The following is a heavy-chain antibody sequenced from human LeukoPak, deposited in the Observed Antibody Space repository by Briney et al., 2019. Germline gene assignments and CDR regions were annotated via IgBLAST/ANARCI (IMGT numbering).Heavy chain of an antibody. V-gene: IGHV4-38-2*02. CDR2: IYHSGST. J-gene: IGHJ4*02. CDR3: ASGIAVAGTPVDY. CDR1: GYSISSGYY. Sequence: SETLSLTCTVSGYSISSGYYWGWIRQPPGKGLEWIGSIYHSGSTYYNPSLKSRVTISVDTSKNQFSLKLSSVTAADTAVYYCASGIAVAGTPVDYWGQGTLVTVSS. D-gene: IGHD6-19*01.